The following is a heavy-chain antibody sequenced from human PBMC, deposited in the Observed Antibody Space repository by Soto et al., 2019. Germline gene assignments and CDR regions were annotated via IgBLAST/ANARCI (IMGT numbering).Heavy chain of an antibody. J-gene: IGHJ4*02. D-gene: IGHD1-1*01. CDR2: TYYRSKWNN. CDR3: ARNSWNAPPAFDF. Sequence: SQTLSLTCVISGNNVSANSAGLNWIRQSPSRGLEWLGRTYYRSKWNNDYAASVKGRITVNPDTSKNQFSLQLNSVTPEDTGVYYCARNSWNAPPAFDFWGQGIQVTVSS. V-gene: IGHV6-1*01. CDR1: GNNVSANSAG.